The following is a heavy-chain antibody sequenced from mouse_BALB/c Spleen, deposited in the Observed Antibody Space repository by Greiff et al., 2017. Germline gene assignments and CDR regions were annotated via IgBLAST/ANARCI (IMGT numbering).Heavy chain of an antibody. CDR2: ISSGGST. CDR1: GFTFSSYA. Sequence: EVKVEESGGGLVKPGGSLKLSCAASGFTFSSYAMSWVRQTPEKRLEWVASISSGGSTYYPDSVKGRFTISRDNARNILYLQMSSLRSEDTAMYYCARERGLRSYYAMDYWGQGTSVTVSS. J-gene: IGHJ4*01. V-gene: IGHV5-6-5*01. CDR3: ARERGLRSYYAMDY. D-gene: IGHD3-1*01.